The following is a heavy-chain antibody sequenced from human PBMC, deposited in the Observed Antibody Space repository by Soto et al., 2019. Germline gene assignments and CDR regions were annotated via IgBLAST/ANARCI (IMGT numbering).Heavy chain of an antibody. CDR2: IFPNVGTA. CDR3: ERARYSSRWGTFDS. Sequence: QVHLVQSGAEVKRPGSSVKVSCKAFGGSFSTNEIDWVRQAPGQGLEWMGRIFPNVGTADYAQKFQGRLTIIADESTTTVYMELSRLTSADAAVYFCERARYSSRWGTFDSWGQGTQFAVSS. CDR1: GGSFSTNE. J-gene: IGHJ5*02. D-gene: IGHD6-19*01. V-gene: IGHV1-69*01.